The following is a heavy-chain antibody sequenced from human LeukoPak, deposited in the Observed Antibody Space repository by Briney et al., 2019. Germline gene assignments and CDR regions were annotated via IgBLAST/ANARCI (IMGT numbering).Heavy chain of an antibody. D-gene: IGHD3-22*01. J-gene: IGHJ1*01. CDR3: ARGEHYYDSSGYYAEYFQH. V-gene: IGHV1-69*05. CDR1: GYTFTSYG. CDR2: IIPIFGTA. Sequence: SVKVSCKASGYTFTSYGISWVRQAPGQGLEWMGGIIPIFGTANYAQKFQGRVTITTDEPTSTAYMELSSLRSEDTAVYYCARGEHYYDSSGYYAEYFQHWGQGTLVTVSS.